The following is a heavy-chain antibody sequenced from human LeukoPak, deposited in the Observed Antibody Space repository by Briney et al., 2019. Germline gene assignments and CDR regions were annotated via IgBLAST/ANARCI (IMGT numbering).Heavy chain of an antibody. CDR1: GFTFSSYG. CDR3: AKRSGYGSGSYYIDY. V-gene: IGHV3-23*01. J-gene: IGHJ4*02. Sequence: GGSLRLSCAASGFTFSSYGMSWVRQASGKGLEWVSAISGSGGSTYYADSVKGRFTISRDNSKNTLYLQMNSLRAEDTAVYYCAKRSGYGSGSYYIDYWGQGTLVTVSS. D-gene: IGHD3-10*01. CDR2: ISGSGGST.